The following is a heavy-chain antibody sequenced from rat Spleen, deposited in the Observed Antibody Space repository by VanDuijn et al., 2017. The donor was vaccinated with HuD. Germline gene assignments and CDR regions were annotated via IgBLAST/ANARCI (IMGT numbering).Heavy chain of an antibody. CDR2: IWKGGTT. CDR3: ARHDYYFDY. V-gene: IGHV2-61*01. J-gene: IGHJ2*01. Sequence: QVRLEESGPRLVQSSQTLSVTCTVSGFSLTSYHISWIRQPPGKGLEWVGAIWKGGTTDYNSTLKSRLSISRDTSKNQVFLKMNSLQTDDTGTYFCARHDYYFDYWGQGVVVTVSS. D-gene: IGHD1-6*01. CDR1: GFSLTSYH.